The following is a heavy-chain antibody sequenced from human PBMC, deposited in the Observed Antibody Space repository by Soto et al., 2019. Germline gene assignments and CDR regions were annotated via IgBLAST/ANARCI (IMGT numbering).Heavy chain of an antibody. D-gene: IGHD3-22*01. CDR2: IYHSGST. V-gene: IGHV4-4*02. CDR3: ARVLDYYDSSGPVDY. CDR1: GGSISSSNW. Sequence: PSETLSLTCAVSGGSISSSNWWSWVRQPPGKGLEWIREIYHSGSTNYNPSLKSRVTISVDKSKNQFSLKLSSVTAADTAVYYCARVLDYYDSSGPVDYWGQGTLVTVSS. J-gene: IGHJ4*02.